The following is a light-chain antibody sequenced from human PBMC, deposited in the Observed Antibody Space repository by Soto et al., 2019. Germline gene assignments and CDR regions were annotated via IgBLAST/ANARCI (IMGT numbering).Light chain of an antibody. CDR1: QSVSSY. J-gene: IGKJ5*01. CDR2: GAS. CDR3: QQRSNWPPT. V-gene: IGKV3-11*01. Sequence: EIVLTQSPATLSLSPGERAPLSCRASQSVSSYLAWYQQKPGQAPRLLLDGASNRATGIPARFSGSGSGSDFTLTISSLEPEDFAVYYCQQRSNWPPTFGQGTRLEIK.